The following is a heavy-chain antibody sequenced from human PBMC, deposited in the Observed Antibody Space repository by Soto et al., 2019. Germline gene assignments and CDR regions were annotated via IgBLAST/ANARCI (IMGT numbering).Heavy chain of an antibody. CDR1: GGAFRTYG. V-gene: IGHV1-69*12. J-gene: IGHJ4*02. D-gene: IGHD3-22*01. CDR2: IIPILRTA. CDR3: ARDYDDSSGYFSG. Sequence: QVQLVQSGAEVKKPGSSVKVSCRASGGAFRTYGFSWVRQAPRQGLEWMGVIIPILRTADYAQKFQGRVSITADESTSTVYMQLSRLTSDDTAMYYCARDYDDSSGYFSGWGQGTLVTVSS.